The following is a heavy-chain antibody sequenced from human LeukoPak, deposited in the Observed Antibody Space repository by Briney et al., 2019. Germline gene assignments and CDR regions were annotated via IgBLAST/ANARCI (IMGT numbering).Heavy chain of an antibody. D-gene: IGHD3-16*01. J-gene: IGHJ4*02. CDR1: GGSLSGYR. CDR2: INHSGST. V-gene: IGHV4-34*01. Sequence: SETLSLTCAVSGGSLSGYRGSWIRQPPGKGLEWIAYINHSGSTKYNPSLEGRVTISVDPSKNQLSPNLRSVASSYTAVDFLAGGGGYWGQGTLVTVSS. CDR3: AGGGGY.